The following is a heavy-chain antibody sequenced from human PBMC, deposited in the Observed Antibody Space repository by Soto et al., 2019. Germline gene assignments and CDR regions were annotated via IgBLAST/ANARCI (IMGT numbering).Heavy chain of an antibody. J-gene: IGHJ4*02. CDR2: IYHSGST. CDR3: AGDRGVRGLAYFDY. Sequence: QLQLQESGSGLVKPSQTLSLTCAVSGGSISSGGYSWSWIRQPPGKGLEWIGYIYHSGSTYYNPSLKSRVTISVDRSKNQFSLKLSSVTTADTAVYYWAGDRGVRGLAYFDYWGQGTLVTVSS. CDR1: GGSISSGGYS. V-gene: IGHV4-30-2*01. D-gene: IGHD3-10*01.